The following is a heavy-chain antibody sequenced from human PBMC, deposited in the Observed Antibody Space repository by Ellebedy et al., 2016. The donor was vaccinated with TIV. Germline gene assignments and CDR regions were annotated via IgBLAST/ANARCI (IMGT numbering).Heavy chain of an antibody. CDR2: ISGSGGST. CDR3: AKAVVTTPLG. Sequence: GESLKISCAASGFTFSSYAMSWVRQAPGKGLEWVSAISGSGGSTYYADSVKGRFTISRDNSKNTLYLQMNSLRAEDTAVYYCAKAVVTTPLGWGQGTLVTVSS. J-gene: IGHJ4*02. CDR1: GFTFSSYA. V-gene: IGHV3-23*01. D-gene: IGHD2-21*02.